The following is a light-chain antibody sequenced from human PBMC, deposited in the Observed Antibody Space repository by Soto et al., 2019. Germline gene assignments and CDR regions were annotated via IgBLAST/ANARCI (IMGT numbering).Light chain of an antibody. Sequence: QPALTQPASVSGSPGQSITISCTGTSSDVGSYNLVSWYQQHPGKAAKLMIYEGSKRPSGVSNRFSGSKSGNTASLTISGLQAEDEADYYCCSYAGSSTSVVFGGGTKVTVL. J-gene: IGLJ2*01. V-gene: IGLV2-23*01. CDR3: CSYAGSSTSVV. CDR1: SSDVGSYNL. CDR2: EGS.